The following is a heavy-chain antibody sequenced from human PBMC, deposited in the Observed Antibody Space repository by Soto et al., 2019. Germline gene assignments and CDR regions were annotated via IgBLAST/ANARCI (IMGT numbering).Heavy chain of an antibody. CDR3: ARDPGQDEAMDY. Sequence: QVQVGESGGGVVQPGRSLRLSCVASGFTFRHFGMHWVSQAPGKGLEWVAVIWHDGKNKYYADSAKGRFTVSRDNSKNTLYLQMNSLTAEDTAVYYCARDPGQDEAMDYWGQCTLVTVSS. V-gene: IGHV3-33*01. J-gene: IGHJ4*02. CDR2: IWHDGKNK. CDR1: GFTFRHFG.